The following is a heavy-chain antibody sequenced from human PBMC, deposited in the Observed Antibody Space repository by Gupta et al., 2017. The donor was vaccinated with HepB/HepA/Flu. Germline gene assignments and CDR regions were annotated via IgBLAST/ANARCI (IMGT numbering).Heavy chain of an antibody. Sequence: QVQLQESGPGLVKPSETLSLTCNVSGGSISPYYWSWIRQPPGKGLEYIGYISYSGSTRYNPSLKSRVTISVDTSENQFSLKLSSVTAADTAVYFCAKHYNSGLDYWGQGTLVTVSP. D-gene: IGHD6-19*01. J-gene: IGHJ4*02. CDR1: GGSISPYY. V-gene: IGHV4-59*08. CDR3: AKHYNSGLDY. CDR2: ISYSGST.